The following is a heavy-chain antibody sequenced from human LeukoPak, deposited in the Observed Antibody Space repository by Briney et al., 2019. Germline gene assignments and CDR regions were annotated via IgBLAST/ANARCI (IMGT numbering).Heavy chain of an antibody. CDR3: ARVTDFWSGYLHYFDY. D-gene: IGHD3-3*01. Sequence: PSETLSLTCTVSGGSISPYYWSWIRQPPGKGLEWIGYIYYSGSTNYNPSLKSRVTMSVDTSKNQFSLKLRSVTAADTAVYYCARVTDFWSGYLHYFDYWGQGTLVTVSS. V-gene: IGHV4-59*01. J-gene: IGHJ4*02. CDR1: GGSISPYY. CDR2: IYYSGST.